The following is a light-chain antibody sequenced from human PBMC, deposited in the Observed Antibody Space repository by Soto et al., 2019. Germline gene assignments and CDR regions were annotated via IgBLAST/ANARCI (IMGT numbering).Light chain of an antibody. CDR1: QRISSW. CDR2: QAS. V-gene: IGKV1-5*03. CDR3: QHYNSSSRN. Sequence: DIQMTQSPSTLSASVGDRVTITCRASQRISSWLAWYQQKPGKAPKLLIYQASILESGVPSRFSGSGSGTEFTLTISSLQPDDFATYYCQHYNSSSRNFGHGNKLEIK. J-gene: IGKJ2*02.